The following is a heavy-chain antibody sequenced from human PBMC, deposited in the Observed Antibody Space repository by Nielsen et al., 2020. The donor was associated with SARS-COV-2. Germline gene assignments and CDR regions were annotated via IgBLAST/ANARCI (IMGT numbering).Heavy chain of an antibody. CDR1: GFTFDDYA. J-gene: IGHJ4*02. Sequence: LKISCAASGFTFDDYAMHWVRQAPGKGLEWVSGISWNSGSIGYADSVKGRFTISRDNAKNSLYLQMNSLRAEDTAVYYCAKDQGSGWTNWGQGTLVTVSS. CDR2: ISWNSGSI. V-gene: IGHV3-9*01. D-gene: IGHD6-19*01. CDR3: AKDQGSGWTN.